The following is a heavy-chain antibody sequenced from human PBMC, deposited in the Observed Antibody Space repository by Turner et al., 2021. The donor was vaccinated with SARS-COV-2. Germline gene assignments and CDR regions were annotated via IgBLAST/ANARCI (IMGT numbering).Heavy chain of an antibody. Sequence: QVQLVESGGGVVQPGRSLRLSCAASGFTFSSYAMYWVRQAPGKGLEWVAVISDDGSNKYYADSVKGRFTISRDNSKNTLYLQMNSLRAEDTAVYYCARPKSGNYFDYFDYWGQGTLVTVSS. CDR1: GFTFSSYA. V-gene: IGHV3-30*04. D-gene: IGHD1-26*01. CDR2: ISDDGSNK. CDR3: ARPKSGNYFDYFDY. J-gene: IGHJ4*02.